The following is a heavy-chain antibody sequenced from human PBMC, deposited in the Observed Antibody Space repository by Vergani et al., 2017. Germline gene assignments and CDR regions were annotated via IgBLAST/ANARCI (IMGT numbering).Heavy chain of an antibody. CDR3: ARVKSDWVWEYCSGGSCDGGWFDP. J-gene: IGHJ5*02. CDR1: GYTFTGYY. Sequence: QVQLVQSGAEVKKPGASVKVSCKASGYTFTGYYMHWVRQAPGQGLEWMGWINPNSGGTNYAQKFQGRVTMTRDTSISTAYMELSRLRSDDTAVYYCARVKSDWVWEYCSGGSCDGGWFDPWGQGTLVTVSS. CDR2: INPNSGGT. D-gene: IGHD2-15*01. V-gene: IGHV1-2*02.